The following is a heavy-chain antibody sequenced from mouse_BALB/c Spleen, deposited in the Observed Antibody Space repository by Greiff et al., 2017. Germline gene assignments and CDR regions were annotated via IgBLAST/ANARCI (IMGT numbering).Heavy chain of an antibody. V-gene: IGHV2-5-1*01. Sequence: VQLQESGPSLVQPSQSLSITCTVSGFSLTSYGVHWVRQSPGKGLEWLGVIWRGGSTDYNAAFMSRLSITKDNSKSQVFFKMNSLQADDTAIYYCAKNSGITTATFAYWGQGTLVTVSA. D-gene: IGHD1-2*01. CDR2: IWRGGST. CDR3: AKNSGITTATFAY. J-gene: IGHJ3*01. CDR1: GFSLTSYG.